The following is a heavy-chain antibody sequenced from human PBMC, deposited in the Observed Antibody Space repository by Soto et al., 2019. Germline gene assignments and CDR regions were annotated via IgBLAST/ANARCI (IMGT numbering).Heavy chain of an antibody. CDR3: ARGHRAMEYYYYYGMDV. V-gene: IGHV4-59*01. Sequence: PSETLSLTCSVSGGSISSSFWSWIWQPPGKELEWIGYISYSGSTTYNPSLKSRITLSVDTSKNQFSLRVASVTAADTAVYYCARGHRAMEYYYYYGMDVWGQGTTVTVSS. J-gene: IGHJ6*02. D-gene: IGHD5-18*01. CDR2: ISYSGST. CDR1: GGSISSSF.